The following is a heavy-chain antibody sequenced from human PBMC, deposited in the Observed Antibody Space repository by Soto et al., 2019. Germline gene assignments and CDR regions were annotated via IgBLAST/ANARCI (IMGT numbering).Heavy chain of an antibody. CDR3: AKDAGSVCSGGSCYFQAPDY. CDR2: ISGSGGST. CDR1: GFTFNSFA. Sequence: QPGGSLRLSCAASGFTFNSFAMSWVRQAPGKGLEWVSSISGSGGSTYYADSVRGRFTISRDNSKNTLYVQMNSLRVEDTAVYYCAKDAGSVCSGGSCYFQAPDYWGQGTLVTVSS. V-gene: IGHV3-23*01. D-gene: IGHD2-15*01. J-gene: IGHJ4*02.